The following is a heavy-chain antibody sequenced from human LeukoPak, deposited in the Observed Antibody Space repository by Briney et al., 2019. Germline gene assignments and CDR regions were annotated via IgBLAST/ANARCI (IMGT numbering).Heavy chain of an antibody. D-gene: IGHD4-17*01. J-gene: IGHJ4*02. Sequence: PSETLSLTCTVSGGSISSGDYYWSWIRQPPGKGLEWIGNIYYSGSTYYNPSLKSRVTISVDTSKNQFSLKLSSVTAADTAVYYCARGLRGDYLSSGGLGLDYWGQGTLVTVSS. V-gene: IGHV4-30-4*01. CDR1: GGSISSGDYY. CDR2: IYYSGST. CDR3: ARGLRGDYLSSGGLGLDY.